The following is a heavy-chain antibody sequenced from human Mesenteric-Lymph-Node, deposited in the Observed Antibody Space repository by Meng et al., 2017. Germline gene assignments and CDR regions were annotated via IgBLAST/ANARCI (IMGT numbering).Heavy chain of an antibody. V-gene: IGHV1-2*02. J-gene: IGHJ4*02. CDR1: GYTFSDYS. CDR2: INPKSGGT. CDR3: ARVRDDYGDYVLDY. Sequence: QVQLVESGAEVKKPGASGKVSCKASGYTFSDYSIYWVRQTPKQGLEWMGWINPKSGGTSYTQQFKGRVTMTRDTSIATVYMELSSLRSEDTAVYYCARVRDDYGDYVLDYWGQGTLVTVSS. D-gene: IGHD4-17*01.